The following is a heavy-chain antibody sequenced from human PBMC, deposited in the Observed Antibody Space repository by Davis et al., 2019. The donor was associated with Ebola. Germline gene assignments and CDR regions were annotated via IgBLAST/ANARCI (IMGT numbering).Heavy chain of an antibody. V-gene: IGHV4-59*01. CDR2: AYYSGNS. Sequence: PSETLSLTCTVSGGSISSYYWTWIRQPPGKGLEWIGYAYYSGNSNYNPSLESRVNISVDASKNQFSLNLRSVTAADTGVYYCAGYHFTLYAMDVWGQGTTVAVSS. CDR3: AGYHFTLYAMDV. J-gene: IGHJ6*02. CDR1: GGSISSYY. D-gene: IGHD3-3*02.